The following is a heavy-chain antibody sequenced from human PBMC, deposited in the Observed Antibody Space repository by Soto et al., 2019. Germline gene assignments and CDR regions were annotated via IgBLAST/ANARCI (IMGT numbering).Heavy chain of an antibody. CDR2: INPNSGGT. D-gene: IGHD3-3*01. CDR3: AREAGRGITIFGVVMSTNGMDV. V-gene: IGHV1-2*02. Sequence: ASVKVSCKASGYTFTGYYMHCVRQAPGQGLEWMGWINPNSGGTNYAQKFQGRVTMTRDTSISTAYMELSRLRSDDTAVYYCAREAGRGITIFGVVMSTNGMDVWGQGTTVTVSS. J-gene: IGHJ6*02. CDR1: GYTFTGYY.